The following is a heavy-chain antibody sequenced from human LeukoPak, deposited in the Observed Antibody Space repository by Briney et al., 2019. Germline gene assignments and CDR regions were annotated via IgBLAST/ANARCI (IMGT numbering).Heavy chain of an antibody. D-gene: IGHD6-19*01. J-gene: IGHJ5*02. CDR3: ARARTPGIAVAGTNWFDP. Sequence: PGGSLRLSCAASGFTFSSYWMHWVRQAPGKGLEWVSSISSSSSYIYYADSVKGRFTISRDNAKNSLYLQMNSLRAEDTAVYYCARARTPGIAVAGTNWFDPWGQGTLVTVSS. V-gene: IGHV3-21*01. CDR1: GFTFSSYW. CDR2: ISSSSSYI.